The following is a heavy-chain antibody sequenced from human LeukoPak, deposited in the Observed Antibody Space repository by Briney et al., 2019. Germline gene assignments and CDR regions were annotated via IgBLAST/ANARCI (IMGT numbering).Heavy chain of an antibody. CDR3: AKDPGYSSSLFEYFQH. J-gene: IGHJ1*01. CDR2: ISYDGSNK. V-gene: IGHV3-30*18. CDR1: GFTFSSYG. D-gene: IGHD6-13*01. Sequence: GGSLRLSCAASGFTFSSYGMHWVRQAPGKGLEWVAVISYDGSNKYYADSVKGRFTISRDNSKNTLYLRMNSLRAEDTAVYYCAKDPGYSSSLFEYFQHWGQGTLVTVSS.